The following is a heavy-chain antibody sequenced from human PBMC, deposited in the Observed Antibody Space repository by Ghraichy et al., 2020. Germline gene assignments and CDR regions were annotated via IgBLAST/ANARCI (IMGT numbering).Heavy chain of an antibody. CDR2: INAGNGNT. CDR3: ARDPGMTTDAFDI. J-gene: IGHJ3*02. CDR1: GYTFTSYA. V-gene: IGHV1-3*01. Sequence: ASVKVSCKASGYTFTSYAMHWVRQAPGQRLEWMGWINAGNGNTKYSQKFQGRVTITRDTSASTAYMELSSLRSKDTAVYYCARDPGMTTDAFDIWGQGTMVTVSS. D-gene: IGHD4-11*01.